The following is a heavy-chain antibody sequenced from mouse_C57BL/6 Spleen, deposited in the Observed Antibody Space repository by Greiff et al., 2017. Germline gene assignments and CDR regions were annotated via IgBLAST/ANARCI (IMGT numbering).Heavy chain of an antibody. D-gene: IGHD3-1*01. J-gene: IGHJ3*01. Sequence: VQLQQSGPELVKPGASVKISCKASGYTFTDYYMNWVKQSHGKSLEWIGDINPNNGGTSYNQKFKGKATLTVDKSSSTAYMVLRSLTAEDSAVYYCVSYPTDWGKGTLVTVSA. V-gene: IGHV1-26*01. CDR2: INPNNGGT. CDR1: GYTFTDYY. CDR3: VSYPTD.